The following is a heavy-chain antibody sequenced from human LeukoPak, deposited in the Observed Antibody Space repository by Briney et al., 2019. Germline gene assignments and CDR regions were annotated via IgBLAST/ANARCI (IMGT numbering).Heavy chain of an antibody. D-gene: IGHD4-17*01. CDR2: IYYSGST. Sequence: SETLSLTCTVSGGSIRSYYWGWIRQPPGEGLEWIGYIYYSGSTNYNPSLKSRVSISVDTSKNQFSLKLSSVTAADTAVYYCARTGSTVTMLYPFDHWGQGTLVTVSS. J-gene: IGHJ4*02. CDR1: GGSIRSYY. V-gene: IGHV4-59*01. CDR3: ARTGSTVTMLYPFDH.